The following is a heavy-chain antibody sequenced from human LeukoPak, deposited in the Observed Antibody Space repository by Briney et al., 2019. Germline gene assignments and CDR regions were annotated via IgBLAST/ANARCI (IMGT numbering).Heavy chain of an antibody. V-gene: IGHV4-4*07. J-gene: IGHJ4*02. CDR2: IYTSGST. CDR1: GGSISSYY. D-gene: IGHD5-18*01. Sequence: SETLSLTCTVSGGSISSYYWSWIRQPAGKGLEWIGRIYTSGSTNYNPSLKSRVTMSVDTSKNQFSLKLSSVTAADTAVYYCARPKRKWIQLGGYFDYWGQGTLVTVSS. CDR3: ARPKRKWIQLGGYFDY.